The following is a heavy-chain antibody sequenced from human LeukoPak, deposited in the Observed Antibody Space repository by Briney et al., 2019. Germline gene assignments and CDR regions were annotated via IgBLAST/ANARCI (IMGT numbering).Heavy chain of an antibody. D-gene: IGHD5-18*01. V-gene: IGHV3-23*01. Sequence: GGSLRLSCAASGFTFSSYAMSWVRQAPGKGLEWVSAISGSGGSTYYADSVKGRFTISRDNAKNSLYLQMNSLRAEDTAVYYCARVQGIQLWYKDAFDIWGQGTMVTVSS. J-gene: IGHJ3*02. CDR3: ARVQGIQLWYKDAFDI. CDR1: GFTFSSYA. CDR2: ISGSGGST.